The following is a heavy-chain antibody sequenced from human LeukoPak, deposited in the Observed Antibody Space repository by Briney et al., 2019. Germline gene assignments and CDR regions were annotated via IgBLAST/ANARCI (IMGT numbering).Heavy chain of an antibody. CDR2: IYYSGST. V-gene: IGHV4-59*01. D-gene: IGHD3-3*01. CDR1: GGSISSYY. CDR3: ARGPYYDFWSGYYAYYFDY. Sequence: PSETLSLTCTVSGGSISSYYWSWIRQPPGKGLEWIGYIYYSGSTNYNPSLKSRVTISVDTSKNQFSLKLSSVTAADTAVYYCARGPYYDFWSGYYAYYFDYWGQGTLVTVSS. J-gene: IGHJ4*02.